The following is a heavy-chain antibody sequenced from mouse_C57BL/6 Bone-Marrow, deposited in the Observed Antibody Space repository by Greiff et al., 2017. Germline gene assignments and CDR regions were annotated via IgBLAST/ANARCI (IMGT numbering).Heavy chain of an antibody. CDR1: GYTFPSYW. V-gene: IGHV1-72*01. CDR3: ARRVTGPYYFDF. Sequence: QVQLQQPGAELVKPGASVKLSCKASGYTFPSYWMHWVKQRPGRGLEWIGRIDPNSGGTKYNEQFKSKATLTVDKPSSTAYMQLSRLTSEDSAVYYCARRVTGPYYFDFGGQGTTLTVSS. CDR2: IDPNSGGT. J-gene: IGHJ2*01. D-gene: IGHD2-1*01.